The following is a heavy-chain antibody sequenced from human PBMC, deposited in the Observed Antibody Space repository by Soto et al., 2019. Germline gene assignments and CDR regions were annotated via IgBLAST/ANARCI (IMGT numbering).Heavy chain of an antibody. D-gene: IGHD2-15*01. Sequence: EVQLVESGGGLVKPGGSLRLSCAASGFTFSSYSLNWVRQAAGKGLEWVSSITSSGASIYYADSVKGRFTISRDNAKNSLYLQMNSLRAEDTAVYYCARDGSEGSGEIGYYYYMDVWGKGTTATVSS. V-gene: IGHV3-21*01. J-gene: IGHJ6*03. CDR3: ARDGSEGSGEIGYYYYMDV. CDR1: GFTFSSYS. CDR2: ITSSGASI.